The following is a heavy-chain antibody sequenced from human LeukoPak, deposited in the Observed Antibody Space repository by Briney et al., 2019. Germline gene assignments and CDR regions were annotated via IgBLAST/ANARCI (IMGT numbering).Heavy chain of an antibody. V-gene: IGHV1-8*01. J-gene: IGHJ4*02. Sequence: ASVKVSCKASGYTFTSYDINWVRQATGQGLEWMGWVNPNSGHTGYAQKFQGRVTMTRNTSISTAYMELSSLRSEDTAVYYCARGAPGSYCSGGGCPYFDYWGQGTLVSVSP. CDR3: ARGAPGSYCSGGGCPYFDY. CDR2: VNPNSGHT. CDR1: GYTFTSYD. D-gene: IGHD2-15*01.